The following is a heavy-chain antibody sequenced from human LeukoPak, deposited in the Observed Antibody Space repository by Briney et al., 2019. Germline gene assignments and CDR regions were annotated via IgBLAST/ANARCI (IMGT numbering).Heavy chain of an antibody. CDR1: GFTFSSYE. CDR2: ISSSGKTI. V-gene: IGHV3-48*03. CDR3: AGDRNGWAVYDY. D-gene: IGHD5/OR15-5a*01. Sequence: GGSLRLSCEASGFTFSSYEMNWVRQAPGKGLEWVSYISSSGKTIYYADSTKGRFTVSRDNAKNSLYLQMNSLRAEDTAVYYCAGDRNGWAVYDYWGQGTLVTVSS. J-gene: IGHJ4*02.